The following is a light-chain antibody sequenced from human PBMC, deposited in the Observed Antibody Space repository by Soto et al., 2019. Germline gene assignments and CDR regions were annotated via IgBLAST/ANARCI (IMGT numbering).Light chain of an antibody. CDR1: SSDVGSYDL. CDR3: SSYAGSYVI. Sequence: QSALTQPASVSGSPGQSITISCTGTSSDVGSYDLVSWYQQHPGKAPQLMIYEGTKRPSGVSNRFSGSKSGKAASLTISGLQAEDEADYYCSSYAGSYVILGGGTQLTVL. J-gene: IGLJ2*01. V-gene: IGLV2-23*01. CDR2: EGT.